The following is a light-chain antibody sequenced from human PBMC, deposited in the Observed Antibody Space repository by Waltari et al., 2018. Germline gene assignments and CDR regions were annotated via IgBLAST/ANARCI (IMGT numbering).Light chain of an antibody. Sequence: SYELTQPSSVSVSPGQTANITCSGAVLAKKYTRWFQQKPGQAPVLVIYKDTERPSGIPERYSGSSSGTTVTLIISGAQVEDEADYFCYSAADYNLVFGGETKLTVL. CDR1: VLAKKY. CDR3: YSAADYNLV. CDR2: KDT. V-gene: IGLV3-27*01. J-gene: IGLJ2*01.